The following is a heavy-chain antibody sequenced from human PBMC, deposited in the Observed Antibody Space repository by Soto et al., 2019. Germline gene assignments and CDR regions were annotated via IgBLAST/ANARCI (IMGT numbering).Heavy chain of an antibody. D-gene: IGHD2-15*01. J-gene: IGHJ4*02. V-gene: IGHV3-23*01. CDR2: IGGSGGT. Sequence: EVQLLESGGGLVQPGWSLILSCAVSGFTFSSYAMSWVRLAPGKGLEWFSSIGGSGGTYYADSVKGRFTISRDNSKNMLYLHLNSLRAEDTAMYYCAKGQGWYYHYDSWGQGTLVTVSS. CDR3: AKGQGWYYHYDS. CDR1: GFTFSSYA.